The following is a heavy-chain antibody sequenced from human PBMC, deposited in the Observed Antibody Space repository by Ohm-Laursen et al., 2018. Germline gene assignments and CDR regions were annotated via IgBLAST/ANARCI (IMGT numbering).Heavy chain of an antibody. CDR3: AKAHIADYYGSGSYYGY. V-gene: IGHV3-23*01. Sequence: SLRLSCAAPGFTFSSYAMSWVRQAPGKGLEWVSAISGSGGSTYYADSVKGRFTISRDNSKNTLYLQMNSLRAEDTAVYYCAKAHIADYYGSGSYYGYWGQGTLVTVSS. D-gene: IGHD3-10*01. J-gene: IGHJ4*02. CDR1: GFTFSSYA. CDR2: ISGSGGST.